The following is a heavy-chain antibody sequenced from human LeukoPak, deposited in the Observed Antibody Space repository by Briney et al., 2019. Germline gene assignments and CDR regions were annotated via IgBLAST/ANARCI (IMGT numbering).Heavy chain of an antibody. CDR2: ISYDGSNK. J-gene: IGHJ5*02. Sequence: GGSLRLFCAASGFTFSSYAMHWVRQAPGKGLEWVAVISYDGSNKYYADSVKGRFTISRDNSKNTLYLQMNSLRAEDTAVYYCARAHTYYYGSDNWFDPWGQGTLVTVSS. CDR3: ARAHTYYYGSDNWFDP. V-gene: IGHV3-30-3*01. D-gene: IGHD3-10*01. CDR1: GFTFSSYA.